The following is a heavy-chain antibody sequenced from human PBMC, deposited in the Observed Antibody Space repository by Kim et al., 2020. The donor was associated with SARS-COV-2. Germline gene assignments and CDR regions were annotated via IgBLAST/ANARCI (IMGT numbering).Heavy chain of an antibody. V-gene: IGHV3-53*01. CDR1: GFSVSSSY. CDR3: ARWNTGGPYGMDV. Sequence: GGSLRLSCAASGFSVSSSYMNWVRQAPGKGLEWVSIIYSGGDRYYADFVKGRFTISRDNSKNTLYLQMNTLRAEDMAVYYCARWNTGGPYGMDVWGQGTTVTVSS. D-gene: IGHD1-1*01. J-gene: IGHJ6*02. CDR2: IYSGGDR.